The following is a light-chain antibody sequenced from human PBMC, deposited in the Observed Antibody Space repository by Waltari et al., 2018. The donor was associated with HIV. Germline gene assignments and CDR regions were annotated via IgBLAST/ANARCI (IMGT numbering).Light chain of an antibody. J-gene: IGLJ2*01. CDR2: VGTGGIVG. Sequence: QPVLTQPPSASASLGASVTLTCTLSSGYSNNKVDWYQESPGKGPRFVMRVGTGGIVGSKGEGIPRRFSVLGSALNRYRIIKNIQEEDESDYHGGTDHGSVSNFVYRVGGGTKLTVL. V-gene: IGLV9-49*01. CDR3: GTDHGSVSNFVYR. CDR1: SGYSNNK.